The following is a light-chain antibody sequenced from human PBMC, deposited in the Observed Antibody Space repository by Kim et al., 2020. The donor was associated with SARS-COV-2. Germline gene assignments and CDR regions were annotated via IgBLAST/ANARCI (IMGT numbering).Light chain of an antibody. Sequence: SVGDRVTITCRASQSISSWLAWYQQKPGKAPKLLIYKASSLESGVPSRFSGSGSGTEFTLTISSLQPDDFATYYCQQYNSYSPETFGQGTKVDIK. CDR2: KAS. CDR3: QQYNSYSPET. CDR1: QSISSW. V-gene: IGKV1-5*03. J-gene: IGKJ1*01.